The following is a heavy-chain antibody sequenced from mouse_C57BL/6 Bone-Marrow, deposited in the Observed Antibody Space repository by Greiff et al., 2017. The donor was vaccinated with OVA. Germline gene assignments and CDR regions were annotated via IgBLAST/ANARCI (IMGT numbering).Heavy chain of an antibody. CDR2: INPNNGGT. Sequence: EVQLQQSGPELVKPGASVKISCKASGYTFTDYYMNWVKQSHGKSLEWIGDINPNNGGTSYNQKFKGKATLTVDKSSSTAYMELRSLTSEDSAVYYGAREDYYGSSYPYAMDYWGQGTSVTVSS. J-gene: IGHJ4*01. V-gene: IGHV1-26*01. CDR3: AREDYYGSSYPYAMDY. D-gene: IGHD1-1*01. CDR1: GYTFTDYY.